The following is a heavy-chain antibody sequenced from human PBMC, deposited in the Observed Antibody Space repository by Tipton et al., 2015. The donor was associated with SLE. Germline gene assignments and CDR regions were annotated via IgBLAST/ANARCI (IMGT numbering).Heavy chain of an antibody. V-gene: IGHV4-39*07. CDR1: GGSISTTDHY. CDR3: AREGRQQQLVRAHFDY. Sequence: TLSLTCSVSGGSISTTDHYWGWIRQPPGKGLEWIGSVFYSGNTYYNPSLKSRVTISVDTSKNQFSLKLSSVTAADTAVYYCAREGRQQQLVRAHFDYWGQGTLVTVSS. D-gene: IGHD6-13*01. J-gene: IGHJ4*02. CDR2: VFYSGNT.